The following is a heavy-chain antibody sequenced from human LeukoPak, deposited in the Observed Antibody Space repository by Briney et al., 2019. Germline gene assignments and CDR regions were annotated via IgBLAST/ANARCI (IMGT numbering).Heavy chain of an antibody. J-gene: IGHJ4*02. CDR3: AKAVAGTWYSFDY. D-gene: IGHD6-19*01. V-gene: IGHV3-23*01. Sequence: GESLRLSCAASGFPFSKNAMSWVRQAPGKGLEWVSSIGGSGGSTYYADAVKGRFTISRDTSKNTLYLQMNSLRAEDTAVYYCAKAVAGTWYSFDYWGQGTLVTVSS. CDR1: GFPFSKNA. CDR2: IGGSGGST.